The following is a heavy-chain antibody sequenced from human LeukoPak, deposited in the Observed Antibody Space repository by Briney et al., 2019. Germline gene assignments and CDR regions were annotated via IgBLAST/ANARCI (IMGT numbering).Heavy chain of an antibody. CDR2: IYYTGST. CDR1: GDSISTYY. V-gene: IGHV4-59*08. CDR3: ARREDFWYSDL. Sequence: SETLSLTCTISGDSISTYYWSWIRQPPGKGLEWIGYIYYTGSTYYNPSLKSRVTFSVDTSKNHFSLNLISVTAADTAVYYCARREDFWYSDLWGRGTLVTVSS. J-gene: IGHJ2*01.